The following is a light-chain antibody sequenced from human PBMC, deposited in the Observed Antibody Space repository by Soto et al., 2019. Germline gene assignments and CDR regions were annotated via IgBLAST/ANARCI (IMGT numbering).Light chain of an antibody. V-gene: IGLV1-44*01. CDR1: SSNIGSKT. CDR2: STN. J-gene: IGLJ1*01. CDR3: AAWDDSLGASYV. Sequence: QSVLTQPPSASGTPGQRVTISCSGSSSNIGSKTVNWYQKLPGTAPKLLIYSTNQRPSGVPDRFSGSKSGTSASLAISGLQSEDEADYYCAAWDDSLGASYVLGTGTKLTVL.